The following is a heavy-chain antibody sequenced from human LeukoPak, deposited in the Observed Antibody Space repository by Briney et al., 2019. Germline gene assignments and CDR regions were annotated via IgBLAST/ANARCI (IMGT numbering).Heavy chain of an antibody. CDR2: IYTSGST. D-gene: IGHD1-26*01. CDR1: GGSISSYY. Sequence: SETLSLTCTVSGGSISSYYWSWIRQPAGKGLEWIGRIYTSGSTNYNPSLKSRVTISVDTSKNQLSLKLRSVTAADTAVYYCARERREQLLPPYTRLVTYFDYWGQGTLVTVSS. J-gene: IGHJ4*02. V-gene: IGHV4-4*07. CDR3: ARERREQLLPPYTRLVTYFDY.